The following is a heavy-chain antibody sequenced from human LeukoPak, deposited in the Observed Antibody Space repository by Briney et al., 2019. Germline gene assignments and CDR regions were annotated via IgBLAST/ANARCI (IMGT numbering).Heavy chain of an antibody. CDR2: IYTSGST. J-gene: IGHJ2*01. V-gene: IGHV4-4*07. Sequence: SETLSLTCTVSGGSISSYYWSWIRQPAGKGLEGIGRIYTSGSTNYNPSLKSRVTMSVDTSKNQFSLKLSSVTAADTAVYYCASDGGSGYYGSGYFDLWGRGTLVTVSS. D-gene: IGHD3-22*01. CDR1: GGSISSYY. CDR3: ASDGGSGYYGSGYFDL.